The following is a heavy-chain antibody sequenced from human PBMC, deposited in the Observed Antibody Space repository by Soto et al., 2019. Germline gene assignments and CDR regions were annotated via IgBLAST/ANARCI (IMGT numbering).Heavy chain of an antibody. J-gene: IGHJ5*02. CDR1: GYTFTDYY. CDR2: INPHSGGT. D-gene: IGHD3-16*01. CDR3: ARSLWGLYTAGPDSCFDP. Sequence: GASVKVSCKASGYTFTDYYIHRVRQAPGQGLEWMGWINPHSGGTYYAQRFLGRVTVTRDTSINTAYMELSRLRPDDTAVYYCARSLWGLYTAGPDSCFDPWGQGTLVTVSS. V-gene: IGHV1-2*02.